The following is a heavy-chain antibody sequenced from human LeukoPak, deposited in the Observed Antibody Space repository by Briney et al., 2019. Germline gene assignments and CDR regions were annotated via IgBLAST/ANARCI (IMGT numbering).Heavy chain of an antibody. D-gene: IGHD3-9*01. J-gene: IGHJ5*02. V-gene: IGHV4-39*07. CDR3: ACRYGWFDP. CDR2: IYYSGST. CDR1: GGSISSSSYY. Sequence: SETLSLTCTVSGGSISSSSYYWGWIRQPPGKGLEWIGSIYYSGSTYYNPSLKSRVTISVDTSKNQFSLKLSSVTAADTAVYYCACRYGWFDPWGQGTLVTVSS.